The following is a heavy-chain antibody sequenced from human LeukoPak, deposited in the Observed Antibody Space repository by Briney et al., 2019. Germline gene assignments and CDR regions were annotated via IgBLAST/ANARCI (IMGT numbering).Heavy chain of an antibody. CDR1: GFTFSSYS. J-gene: IGHJ4*02. D-gene: IGHD3-22*01. V-gene: IGHV3-48*04. CDR2: ISSSTSSI. CDR3: ARKDSSGYRYLDY. Sequence: PGGSLRLSCAASGFTFSSYSMNWVRQAPGKGLEWVSYISSSTSSIYYADSVKGRFTVSRDNAKNSLYLQMNSLRAEDTAVYYCARKDSSGYRYLDYWGQGTLVTVSS.